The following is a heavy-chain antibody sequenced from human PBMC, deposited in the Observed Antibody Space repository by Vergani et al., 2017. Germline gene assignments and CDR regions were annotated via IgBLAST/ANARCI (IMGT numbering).Heavy chain of an antibody. V-gene: IGHV5-51*01. CDR2: IYPGDSDT. J-gene: IGHJ6*03. D-gene: IGHD3-3*01. CDR3: ARGRGFWSGFQPSYYYYYMDV. Sequence: EVQLVQSGAEVKKPGASLKISCKGSGYSFTSYWIGWVRQMPGKGLEWMGIIYPGDSDTRYSPSFQGQVTISADKSISTAYLQWSSLKASDTAMYYCARGRGFWSGFQPSYYYYYMDVWGKGTTVTVSS. CDR1: GYSFTSYW.